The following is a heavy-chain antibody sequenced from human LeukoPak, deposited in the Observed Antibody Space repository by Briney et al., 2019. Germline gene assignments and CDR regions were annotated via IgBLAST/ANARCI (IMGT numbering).Heavy chain of an antibody. CDR3: ARQIRYTYDPNWFHP. CDR1: GGSIAATSYY. J-gene: IGHJ5*02. D-gene: IGHD5-12*01. CDR2: IYYGANI. Sequence: PSETLSLTCSVSGGSIAATSYYWAWIRQPPGKGLEWIGSIYYGANINYDPSLQSRVTISIDTSKNQFSLSLTSVTAADTAVYFCARQIRYTYDPNWFHPWGQGTLVTVSS. V-gene: IGHV4-39*01.